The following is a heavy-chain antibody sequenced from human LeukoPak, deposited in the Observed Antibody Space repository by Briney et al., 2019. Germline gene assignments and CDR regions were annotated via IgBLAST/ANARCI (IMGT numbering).Heavy chain of an antibody. Sequence: SETLSLTCAVYGGAFSGYYWSWIRQPPGKGLEWIGEINHSGSTNYNPSLKSRVTISVDTSKNQFSLKLSSVTAADTAVYYCAGTRDGYNHYWGQGTLVTVSS. J-gene: IGHJ4*02. CDR1: GGAFSGYY. CDR2: INHSGST. V-gene: IGHV4-34*01. D-gene: IGHD5-24*01. CDR3: AGTRDGYNHY.